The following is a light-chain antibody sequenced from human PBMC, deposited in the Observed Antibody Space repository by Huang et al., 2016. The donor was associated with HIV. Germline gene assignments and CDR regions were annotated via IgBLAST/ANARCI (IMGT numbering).Light chain of an antibody. J-gene: IGKJ5*01. Sequence: DILLTQSPSSLSASVGDRVTITCRASQNINTYLNWYQQKPGKAPNLLIHSASTLQTGVPSRFSGSGSGTDFTRTVNSLQPEDSATYYCQQGYSAVITFGQGTRL. CDR2: SAS. CDR3: QQGYSAVIT. V-gene: IGKV1-39*01. CDR1: QNINTY.